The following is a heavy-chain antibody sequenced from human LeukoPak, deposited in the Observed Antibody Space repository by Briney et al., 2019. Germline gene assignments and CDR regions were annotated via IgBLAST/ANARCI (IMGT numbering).Heavy chain of an antibody. Sequence: GGSLRLSCAASGFTFSSYSMNWVRQAPGKGLEWVSSISSSSSYIYYADSVKGRFTISRDNAKNSLYLQMNSLRAEDTAVYYCARKRIAVDWFDPWGQGTLVTVSS. CDR3: ARKRIAVDWFDP. V-gene: IGHV3-21*01. D-gene: IGHD6-19*01. J-gene: IGHJ5*02. CDR1: GFTFSSYS. CDR2: ISSSSSYI.